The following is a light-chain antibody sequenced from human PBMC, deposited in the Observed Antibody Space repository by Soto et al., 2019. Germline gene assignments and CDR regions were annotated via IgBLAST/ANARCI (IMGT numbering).Light chain of an antibody. CDR2: DVS. CDR3: CSYAGSYSWV. CDR1: SSDVGDYNY. J-gene: IGLJ3*02. Sequence: QSALTQPRSVSGSPGQSVTISCTGTSSDVGDYNYVSWYQQHPGKAPKLMIYDVSKRPSGVPDRFSGSKSGNTASLTISGLQAEDEADYHWCSYAGSYSWVFGGGTQLTVL. V-gene: IGLV2-11*01.